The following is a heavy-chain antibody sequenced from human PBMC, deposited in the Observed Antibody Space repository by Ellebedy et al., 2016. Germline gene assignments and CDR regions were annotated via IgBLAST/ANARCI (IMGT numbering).Heavy chain of an antibody. Sequence: ASVKVSXKTSGYNFNDYYMHWVRQAPGQGLEWMGWISTSNGDTNYAQKLQGRVTMTTDPSTSTAYMELRSLRSDDTAVYYCARGNHYYDSSGYHDWGQGTLVTVSS. CDR2: ISTSNGDT. J-gene: IGHJ4*02. CDR1: GYNFNDYY. D-gene: IGHD3-22*01. CDR3: ARGNHYYDSSGYHD. V-gene: IGHV1-18*04.